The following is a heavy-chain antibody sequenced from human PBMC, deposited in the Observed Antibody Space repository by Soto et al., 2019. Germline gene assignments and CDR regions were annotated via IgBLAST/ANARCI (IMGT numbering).Heavy chain of an antibody. CDR3: ARERSITMVRGFDY. J-gene: IGHJ4*02. D-gene: IGHD3-10*01. CDR2: IYYSGST. V-gene: IGHV4-59*01. Sequence: QVQLQESGPGLVKPSETLSLTCTVSGGSISSYYWSWIRQPPGKGLEWIGYIYYSGSTNYNPSLKSRVTISVDTSKNQFSLKLSSVTAADTAVYYCARERSITMVRGFDYWGQGTLVTVSS. CDR1: GGSISSYY.